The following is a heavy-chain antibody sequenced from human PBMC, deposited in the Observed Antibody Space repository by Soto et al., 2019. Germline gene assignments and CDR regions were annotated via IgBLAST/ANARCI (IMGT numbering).Heavy chain of an antibody. J-gene: IGHJ4*02. Sequence: SETLSLTCTVSGGSISSYYWSWIRQPPGKGLEWIGYIYYSGSTNYNPSLKSRVTISVDTSKNQFSLKLSSVTAADTAVYYCARQGDWNEYYFDYWGQGTLVTVSS. CDR3: ARQGDWNEYYFDY. CDR1: GGSISSYY. D-gene: IGHD1-1*01. V-gene: IGHV4-59*08. CDR2: IYYSGST.